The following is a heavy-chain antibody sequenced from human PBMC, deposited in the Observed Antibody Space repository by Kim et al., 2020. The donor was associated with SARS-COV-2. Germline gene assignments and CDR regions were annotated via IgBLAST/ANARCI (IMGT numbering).Heavy chain of an antibody. V-gene: IGHV3-21*01. CDR2: ISSSSSYI. Sequence: GGSLRLSCAASGFTFSSYSMNWVRQAPGKGLEWVSSISSSSSYIYYADSVKGRFTISRDNAKNSLYLQMNSLRAEDTAVYYCARDQEADNWNDEAAGWFDPWGQGTLVTVSS. J-gene: IGHJ5*02. D-gene: IGHD1-20*01. CDR1: GFTFSSYS. CDR3: ARDQEADNWNDEAAGWFDP.